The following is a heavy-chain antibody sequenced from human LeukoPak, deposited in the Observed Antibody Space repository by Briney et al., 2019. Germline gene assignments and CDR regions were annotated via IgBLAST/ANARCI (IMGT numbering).Heavy chain of an antibody. V-gene: IGHV3-74*01. Sequence: PGGSLRLSCAASGFTFSSYWMHWVRQAPGKGLVWVSYINSDGSSTSYADSVKGRFTISRDNAKNSLYLQMSSLTAEDTALYYCARDSAELDYWGQGTLAAVSS. CDR1: GFTFSSYW. D-gene: IGHD1-26*01. J-gene: IGHJ4*02. CDR3: ARDSAELDY. CDR2: INSDGSST.